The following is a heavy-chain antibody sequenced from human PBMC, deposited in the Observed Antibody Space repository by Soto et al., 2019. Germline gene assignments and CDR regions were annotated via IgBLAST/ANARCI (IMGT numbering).Heavy chain of an antibody. V-gene: IGHV3-23*01. Sequence: PGGSLRLSCAASGFTFSSYAMSWVRQAPGKGLEWVSAISGSGGSTYYADSVKGRFTISRDNSKNTLYLQMNSLRAEDTAVYYCAKTSYYDFWSGTSHRPVDYWGQGTLVTVSS. J-gene: IGHJ4*02. CDR2: ISGSGGST. D-gene: IGHD3-3*01. CDR1: GFTFSSYA. CDR3: AKTSYYDFWSGTSHRPVDY.